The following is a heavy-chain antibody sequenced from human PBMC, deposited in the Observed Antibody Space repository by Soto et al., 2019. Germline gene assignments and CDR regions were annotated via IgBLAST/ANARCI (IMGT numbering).Heavy chain of an antibody. CDR3: ARGRKDSFDP. J-gene: IGHJ5*02. V-gene: IGHV4-59*01. Sequence: QVQLQESGPGLVKPSETLSLTCTVSGGSISDYYWSWIRQSPGKGLEWIGYIYYSGSTKYNPSLTSLVTVSVDTSKIQFSLRRSPVTAADTGVYYSARGRKDSFDPWGQGTLVTVSS. CDR2: IYYSGST. CDR1: GGSISDYY.